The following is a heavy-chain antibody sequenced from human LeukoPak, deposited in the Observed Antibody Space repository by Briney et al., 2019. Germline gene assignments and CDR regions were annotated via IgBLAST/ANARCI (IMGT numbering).Heavy chain of an antibody. CDR3: AVTTVTTDDY. V-gene: IGHV1-2*02. J-gene: IGHJ4*02. D-gene: IGHD4-17*01. CDR2: INPNSGGT. CDR1: GYTFTDYY. Sequence: ASVKVSCKASGYTFTDYYMHWVRQAPGQGLEWMGWINPNSGGTNYAQKFQGRVTMTRDTAISTAYMELSRLRSDDTAVYFCAVTTVTTDDYWGQGTLVTVSS.